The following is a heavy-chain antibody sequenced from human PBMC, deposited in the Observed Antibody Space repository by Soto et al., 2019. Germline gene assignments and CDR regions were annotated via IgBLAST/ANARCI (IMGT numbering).Heavy chain of an antibody. J-gene: IGHJ4*02. CDR1: GFTFSNAW. V-gene: IGHV3-15*01. D-gene: IGHD6-19*01. CDR3: ATGGLGLDY. CDR2: VKSKVDGETI. Sequence: EVQMVESGGGFMKPGGSLRLSCAASGFTFSNAWMNWVRQAPGKGLEWVGRVKSKVDGETIDYSAPVKGRFSISRDDSKNTVYLQMNSLKIKDTAVYYCATGGLGLDYWGQGTLVTVSS.